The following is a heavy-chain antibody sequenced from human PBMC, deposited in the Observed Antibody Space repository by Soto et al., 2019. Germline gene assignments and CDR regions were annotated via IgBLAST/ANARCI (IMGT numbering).Heavy chain of an antibody. Sequence: GGSLRLSCAASGFTFSSYGMHWVRQAPGKGLEWVAVIWYDGSNKYYADSVKGRFTISRDNSKNTLYLQMNSLRAEDTAVYYCARTFLEWGYYYYGMDAWGQGTTVNVSS. V-gene: IGHV3-33*01. CDR2: IWYDGSNK. CDR1: GFTFSSYG. CDR3: ARTFLEWGYYYYGMDA. D-gene: IGHD3-3*02. J-gene: IGHJ6*02.